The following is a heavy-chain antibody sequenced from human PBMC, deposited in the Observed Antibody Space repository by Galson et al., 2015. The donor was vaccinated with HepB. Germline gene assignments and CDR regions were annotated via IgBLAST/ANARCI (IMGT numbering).Heavy chain of an antibody. CDR1: GYTFSSYS. Sequence: SVKVSCKASGYTFSSYSIAWVRQAPGQGLEWMGWISAYESSPKYAQKFQGRVTMTTETSTTTAYLELRSLRSDDTAVYYGARGALVVAVGATQNNWFDPWGRGTLVTVSS. CDR2: ISAYESSP. CDR3: ARGALVVAVGATQNNWFDP. V-gene: IGHV1-18*01. J-gene: IGHJ5*02. D-gene: IGHD2-15*01.